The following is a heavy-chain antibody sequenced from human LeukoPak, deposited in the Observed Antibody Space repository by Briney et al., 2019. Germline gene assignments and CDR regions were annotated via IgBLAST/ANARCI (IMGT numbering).Heavy chain of an antibody. D-gene: IGHD2-21*02. Sequence: SETLSLTCTVSGGSISSSSYYWGWIRQPPGKGLEWIGSIYYSGSTYYNPSLKSRVTISVDTSKNQFSLKLSSVTAADTAVYYCARGRVVVTAASFDYWGQGTLVTVSS. CDR3: ARGRVVVTAASFDY. CDR1: GGSISSSSYY. J-gene: IGHJ4*02. V-gene: IGHV4-39*07. CDR2: IYYSGST.